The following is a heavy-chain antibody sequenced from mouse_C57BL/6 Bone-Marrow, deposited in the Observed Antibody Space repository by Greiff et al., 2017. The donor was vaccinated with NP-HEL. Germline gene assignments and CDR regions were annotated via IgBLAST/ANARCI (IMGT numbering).Heavy chain of an antibody. CDR2: ISGGGGNT. V-gene: IGHV5-9*04. D-gene: IGHD1-1*01. CDR1: GFTFSSYT. CDR3: ARHRVFYYGSSYGAMDY. Sequence: EVQLVESGGGLVKPGGSLKLSCAASGFTFSSYTMSWVRQTPEKRLAWVATISGGGGNTYYPDSVKGRCTIPRDNAKDTLYLQMSSLRSEDTAMYYCARHRVFYYGSSYGAMDYWGQGASVTVSS. J-gene: IGHJ4*01.